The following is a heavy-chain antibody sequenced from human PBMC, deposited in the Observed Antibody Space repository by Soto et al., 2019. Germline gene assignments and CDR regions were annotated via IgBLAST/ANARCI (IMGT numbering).Heavy chain of an antibody. CDR2: SSGSGSGGST. CDR3: AKDRDDYRNYGFDY. V-gene: IGHV3-23*01. CDR1: GFTFTNYA. J-gene: IGHJ4*02. Sequence: EVQLLESGGGLVQPGGSLRLSCAASGFTFTNYAMTWVRQAPGKGLEWVSISSGSGSGGSTNYADSVKGRFTISRDNSKNTLYLQMNSLRVEDTAVYYCAKDRDDYRNYGFDYWGQGNLVTVSS. D-gene: IGHD4-4*01.